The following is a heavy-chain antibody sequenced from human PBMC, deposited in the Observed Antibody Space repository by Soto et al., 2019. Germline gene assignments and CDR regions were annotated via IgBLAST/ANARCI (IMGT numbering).Heavy chain of an antibody. CDR3: ARGGRYCSGGSCYRNNWFDP. Sequence: GGSLRLSCAASGFTFSSYWMHWVRQAPGKGLVWVSRINSDGSSTSYADSVKGRFTISRDNAKNTLYLQMNSLRAEDTAVYYCARGGRYCSGGSCYRNNWFDPWGQGTLVTVSS. V-gene: IGHV3-74*01. CDR2: INSDGSST. CDR1: GFTFSSYW. J-gene: IGHJ5*02. D-gene: IGHD2-15*01.